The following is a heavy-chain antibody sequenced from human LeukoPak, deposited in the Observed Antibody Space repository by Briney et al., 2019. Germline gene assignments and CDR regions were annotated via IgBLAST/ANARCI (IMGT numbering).Heavy chain of an antibody. CDR1: GGSISSGDYY. J-gene: IGHJ4*02. V-gene: IGHV4-30-4*01. CDR3: AREGRPYYDFWSGYNTSVDY. Sequence: SETLSLTCTVSGGSISSGDYYWSWIRQPPGKGLEWIGHIYYSGSTYYNPSLKSRVTISVDTSKNQFSLKLSSVTAADTAVYYCAREGRPYYDFWSGYNTSVDYWGQGTLVTVSS. D-gene: IGHD3-3*01. CDR2: IYYSGST.